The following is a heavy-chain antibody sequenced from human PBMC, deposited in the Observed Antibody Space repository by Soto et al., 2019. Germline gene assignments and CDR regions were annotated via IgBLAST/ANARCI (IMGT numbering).Heavy chain of an antibody. CDR2: ISGSGGST. V-gene: IGHV3-23*01. CDR1: GFTFSSYA. D-gene: IGHD3-16*01. J-gene: IGHJ3*02. Sequence: GGSLRLSCAASGFTFSSYAMSWVRQAPGKGLEWVSAISGSGGSTYYADSVKGRFTISRDNSKNTLYLQMNSLRAEETAVYYCAKHLGAPDAFDIWGQGTMVTVSS. CDR3: AKHLGAPDAFDI.